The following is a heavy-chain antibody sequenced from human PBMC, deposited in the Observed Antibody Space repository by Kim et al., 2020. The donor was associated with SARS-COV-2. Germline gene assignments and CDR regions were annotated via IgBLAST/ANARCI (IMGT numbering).Heavy chain of an antibody. V-gene: IGHV4-39*07. Sequence: SETLSLTCTVSGGSISSSSYYWGWIRQPPGKGLEWIGSIYYSGSTYYNPSLKSRVTISVDTSKNQFSLKLSSVTAADTAVYYCASLGHIVGASRYWGQGTLVTVSS. CDR3: ASLGHIVGASRY. CDR1: GGSISSSSYY. CDR2: IYYSGST. D-gene: IGHD1-26*01. J-gene: IGHJ4*02.